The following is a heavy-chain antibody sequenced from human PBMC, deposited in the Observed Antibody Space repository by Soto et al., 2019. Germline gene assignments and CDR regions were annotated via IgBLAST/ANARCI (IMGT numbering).Heavy chain of an antibody. CDR2: INAGNGNT. V-gene: IGHV1-3*01. D-gene: IGHD3-22*01. CDR1: GYTFTSYA. CDR3: ARSPYYYDSSGYYRFSAFDI. Sequence: ASVKVSCKASGYTFTSYAMHWVRQAPGQRLEWIGWINAGNGNTKYSQKFQGRVTITRDTSASTAYMELSSLRSEDTAVYYCARSPYYYDSSGYYRFSAFDIWGQGTMVTVSS. J-gene: IGHJ3*02.